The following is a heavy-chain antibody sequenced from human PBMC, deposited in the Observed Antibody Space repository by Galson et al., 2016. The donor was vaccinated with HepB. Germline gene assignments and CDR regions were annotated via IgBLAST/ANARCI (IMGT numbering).Heavy chain of an antibody. J-gene: IGHJ4*02. CDR3: ARDPSRSIFDYGGDY. CDR2: INSDGSST. Sequence: SLRLSCAASEFSFSSYVMSWVRQAPGKGLEWVSRINSDGSSTTCADSVKGRFTISRDNAKNTLYLQMNSLRTEDTAVYYCARDPSRSIFDYGGDYWGQGTPVAVSS. V-gene: IGHV3-74*01. CDR1: EFSFSSYV. D-gene: IGHD4/OR15-4a*01.